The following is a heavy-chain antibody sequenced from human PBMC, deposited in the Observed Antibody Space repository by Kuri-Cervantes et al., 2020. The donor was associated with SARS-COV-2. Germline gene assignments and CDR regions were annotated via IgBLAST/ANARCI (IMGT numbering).Heavy chain of an antibody. CDR2: IYYSGST. CDR1: GGSISSSSYY. Sequence: GSLRLSCTVSGGSISSSSYYWGWIRQPPGKGLEWIGSIYYSGSTYYNPSLKSRVTISVDTSKNQFSLKLSSVTAADTAVYYCARARRYSSLEGWFDPWGQGTLVTVSS. CDR3: ARARRYSSLEGWFDP. J-gene: IGHJ5*02. V-gene: IGHV4-39*07. D-gene: IGHD6-13*01.